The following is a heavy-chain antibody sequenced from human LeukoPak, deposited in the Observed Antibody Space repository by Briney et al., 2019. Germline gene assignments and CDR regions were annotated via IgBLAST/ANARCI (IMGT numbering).Heavy chain of an antibody. Sequence: GGSLRLSCAASGFTFSGSSMHWVRQASGKGLEWVGRITSSYATAYAASVKGRFTMSRDVSKNTAYLQMNSLKTEDTAVYYCAPGSDNYYVSWGQRTLVTVSS. CDR1: GFTFSGSS. J-gene: IGHJ4*02. V-gene: IGHV3-73*01. CDR2: ITSSYAT. D-gene: IGHD2-21*01. CDR3: APGSDNYYVS.